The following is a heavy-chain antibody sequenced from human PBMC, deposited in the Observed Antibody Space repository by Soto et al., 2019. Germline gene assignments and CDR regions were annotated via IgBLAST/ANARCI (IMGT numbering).Heavy chain of an antibody. CDR3: ESRSSGTCYDY. CDR1: GFTFSSFA. CDR2: SSGSGDSA. Sequence: EVQLLESGGGLVQPGGSLRLSCAASGFTFSSFAMRWVRQAPGKGLEWVSSSSGSGDSAYYADSVKGRFTISRDNSKNTAYLRMTSLRAEDSVVYYCESRSSGTCYDYWGQGTLVTVSS. V-gene: IGHV3-23*01. J-gene: IGHJ4*02. D-gene: IGHD6-19*01.